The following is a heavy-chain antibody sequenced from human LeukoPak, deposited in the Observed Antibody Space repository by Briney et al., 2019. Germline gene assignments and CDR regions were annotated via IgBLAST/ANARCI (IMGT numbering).Heavy chain of an antibody. V-gene: IGHV3-23*01. J-gene: IGHJ4*02. CDR2: ITGTGGST. CDR3: AKDHGTAVAGFYY. D-gene: IGHD6-19*01. CDR1: GFSLSTYG. Sequence: GASLRLSCAASGFSLSTYGVSWVRQPPGKGLEWVSGITGTGGSTYYADSVKGRFTVSRDTSKNTLYLQMNSLRAEDTAIYYCAKDHGTAVAGFYYWGQGTLATVSS.